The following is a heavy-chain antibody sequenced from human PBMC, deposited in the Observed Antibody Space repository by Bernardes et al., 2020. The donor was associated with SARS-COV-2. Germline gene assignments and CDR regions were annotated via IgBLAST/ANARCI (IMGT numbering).Heavy chain of an antibody. J-gene: IGHJ4*02. V-gene: IGHV4-4*07. CDR3: ARGGWSSWRFDY. Sequence: SETLSLTCTVSGGSMSSFYWSWIRQSAGKGLEWIGRLQPSGNINYNPSLRSRVTMSVDTSKNQFYLRLTSMTAADTAVYYCARGGWSSWRFDYWGQGTLVTVSS. D-gene: IGHD6-13*01. CDR2: LQPSGNI. CDR1: GGSMSSFY.